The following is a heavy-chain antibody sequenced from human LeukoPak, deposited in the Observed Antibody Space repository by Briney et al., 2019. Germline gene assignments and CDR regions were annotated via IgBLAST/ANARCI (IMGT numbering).Heavy chain of an antibody. CDR3: ARDRHKYNYDSGGYPPY. D-gene: IGHD3-22*01. Sequence: GGSLRLSCAASGFTFSSYSMNWVRQAPGKGLEWLSYINSGGDAFYYADSVKGRFTISRDNAKNSLYLQMNTLRAEDTAVYYCARDRHKYNYDSGGYPPYWGQGTLVTVSS. J-gene: IGHJ4*02. CDR1: GFTFSSYS. V-gene: IGHV3-48*01. CDR2: INSGGDAF.